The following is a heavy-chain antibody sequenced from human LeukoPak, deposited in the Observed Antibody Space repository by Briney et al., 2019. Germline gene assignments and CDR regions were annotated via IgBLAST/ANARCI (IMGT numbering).Heavy chain of an antibody. D-gene: IGHD3-10*01. Sequence: ASVKVSCKASGYTFTDYYIHWVRQAPGQGLEWMGWINPNSGDTNYAQKLQGRVTMTRDTSISTTHMELSRLRSDDTAVYYCARDTSDGGWGQGTLVTVSS. CDR1: GYTFTDYY. CDR3: ARDTSDGG. CDR2: INPNSGDT. J-gene: IGHJ4*02. V-gene: IGHV1-2*02.